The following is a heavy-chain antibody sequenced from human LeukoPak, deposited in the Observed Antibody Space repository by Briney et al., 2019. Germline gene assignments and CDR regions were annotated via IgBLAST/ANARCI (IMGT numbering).Heavy chain of an antibody. CDR2: IYYSGST. CDR1: GGSISSYY. J-gene: IGHJ4*02. CDR3: ARDRSSPMVAEYCFDY. V-gene: IGHV4-59*01. D-gene: IGHD2-8*01. Sequence: PSETLSLTCTVSGGSISSYYWSWIRQPPGKGLEWIGYIYYSGSTNYNPSLKSRVTISVDTSKNQFSLKLSSVTAADTAVYYCARDRSSPMVAEYCFDYWGQGTLVTVSS.